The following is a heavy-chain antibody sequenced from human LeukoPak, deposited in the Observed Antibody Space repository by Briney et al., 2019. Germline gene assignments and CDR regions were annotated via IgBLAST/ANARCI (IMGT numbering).Heavy chain of an antibody. Sequence: PSGTLSLTCTVSGGSISSSSYYWGWIRQPPGKGLEWIGSIYYSGSTYYNPSLKSRVTISVDTSKNQFSLKLSSVTAADTAVYYCARHGDIVVVPAAVAWAFDIWGQGTMVTVSS. D-gene: IGHD2-2*01. J-gene: IGHJ3*02. V-gene: IGHV4-39*01. CDR3: ARHGDIVVVPAAVAWAFDI. CDR2: IYYSGST. CDR1: GGSISSSSYY.